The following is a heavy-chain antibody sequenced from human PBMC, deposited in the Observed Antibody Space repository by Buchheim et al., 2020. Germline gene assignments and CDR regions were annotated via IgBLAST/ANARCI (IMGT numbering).Heavy chain of an antibody. CDR1: GGSFSGYY. CDR2: INHSGST. D-gene: IGHD3-10*01. Sequence: QVQLQQWGAGLLKPSETLSLTCAVYGGSFSGYYWSWIRQPPGKGLEWIGEINHSGSTIYNPSLKSRVTISVAPSKNKLSLQLSSVTAADTAVYYCARRHPSGYFQHWGQGTL. J-gene: IGHJ1*01. CDR3: ARRHPSGYFQH. V-gene: IGHV4-34*01.